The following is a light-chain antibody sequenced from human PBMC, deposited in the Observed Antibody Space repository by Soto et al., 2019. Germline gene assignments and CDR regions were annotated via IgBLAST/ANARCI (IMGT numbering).Light chain of an antibody. CDR1: QSLNSR. Sequence: DIHLTHSPSTLSASVGDRVTLTCRAAQSLNSRLAWYQHRPGKAPRLLIYDASTLESGVPSRFSGSGSGTEFTLTINNLQPDDLATYICQQYKSYSTFGRGTKVDIK. J-gene: IGKJ1*01. CDR3: QQYKSYST. V-gene: IGKV1-5*01. CDR2: DAS.